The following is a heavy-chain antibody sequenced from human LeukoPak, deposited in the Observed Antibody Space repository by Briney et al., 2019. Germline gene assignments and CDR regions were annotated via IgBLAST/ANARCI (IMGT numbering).Heavy chain of an antibody. CDR1: GFTFSSCG. Sequence: GGSLRLSCAASGFTFSSCGMHWVRQAPGKGLEWVAVIWYDGSNKYYADSVKGRFTISRDNSKNTLYLQMNSLRAEDTAVYYCARDEHKRGTNSGSAYWGQGTLVTVSS. CDR3: ARDEHKRGTNSGSAY. CDR2: IWYDGSNK. J-gene: IGHJ4*02. V-gene: IGHV3-33*01. D-gene: IGHD2-8*01.